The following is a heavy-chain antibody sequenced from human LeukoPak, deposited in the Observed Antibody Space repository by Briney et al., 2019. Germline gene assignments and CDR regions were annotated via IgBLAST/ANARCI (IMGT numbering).Heavy chain of an antibody. CDR1: GGSISSSSYY. J-gene: IGHJ3*02. Sequence: SETLSLTCTVSGGSISSSSYYWGWIRQPPGKGLEWIGRIYTSGSTNYNPSLKSRVTMSVDTSKNQFSLKLSSVTAADTAVYYCARDSRSRGFDIWGQGTMVTVSS. D-gene: IGHD6-6*01. V-gene: IGHV4-39*07. CDR2: IYTSGST. CDR3: ARDSRSRGFDI.